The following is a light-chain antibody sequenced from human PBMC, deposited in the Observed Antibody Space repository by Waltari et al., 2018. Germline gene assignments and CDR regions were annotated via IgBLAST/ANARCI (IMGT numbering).Light chain of an antibody. CDR2: DTS. J-gene: IGKJ4*01. V-gene: IGKV3-20*01. Sequence: EIVLTQSPGTLSLSPGERATLSCRASQAVRTTYVAWYQQKPGQAPTLVIHDTSSRATGIPDRFSGSGSGTDFSLTISSLEPEDFAVYYCQQYDISPLTFGGGTKVETK. CDR1: QAVRTTY. CDR3: QQYDISPLT.